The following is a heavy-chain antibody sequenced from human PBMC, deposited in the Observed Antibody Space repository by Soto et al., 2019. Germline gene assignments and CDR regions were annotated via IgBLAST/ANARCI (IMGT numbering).Heavy chain of an antibody. Sequence: SETLSLTCTVSGGSISSYYWSWIRQPPGKGLEWIGYIYYSGSTNYNPSLKSRVTISVDTSKNQFSLKLSSVTAADTAVYYCARGTYYYDSSGYYEYYFDYWGQGTLVTVSS. J-gene: IGHJ4*02. CDR3: ARGTYYYDSSGYYEYYFDY. CDR2: IYYSGST. CDR1: GGSISSYY. V-gene: IGHV4-59*01. D-gene: IGHD3-22*01.